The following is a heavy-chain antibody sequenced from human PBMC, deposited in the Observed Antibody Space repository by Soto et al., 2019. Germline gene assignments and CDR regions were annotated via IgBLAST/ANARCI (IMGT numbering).Heavy chain of an antibody. CDR3: APQVVPTATKKP. Sequence: QVQLQQWGAGLLKPSETLSLTCAVYGGSFSGYYWSWIRQPPGKGLEWIGEIIHTGSTNYNPSHKSRVTLSIDASKKQFSLKLSSVTAADTAVYYCAPQVVPTATKKPWGQGSLVTVSS. CDR1: GGSFSGYY. J-gene: IGHJ4*02. D-gene: IGHD2-2*01. V-gene: IGHV4-34*12. CDR2: IIHTGST.